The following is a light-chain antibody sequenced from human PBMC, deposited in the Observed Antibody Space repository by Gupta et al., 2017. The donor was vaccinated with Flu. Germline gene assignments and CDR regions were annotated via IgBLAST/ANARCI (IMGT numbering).Light chain of an antibody. CDR1: QHIADY. V-gene: IGKV1-39*01. CDR2: GAS. CDR3: QQTDSNPWT. J-gene: IGKJ1*01. Sequence: PPSLSASVGDRITITCRASQHIADYLNWYRQRPGEAPQLLVYGASYLQSGVPARFSGSGSGRDFTLTITTLQPEDSAIYSCQQTDSNPWTFGPGTKVDIK.